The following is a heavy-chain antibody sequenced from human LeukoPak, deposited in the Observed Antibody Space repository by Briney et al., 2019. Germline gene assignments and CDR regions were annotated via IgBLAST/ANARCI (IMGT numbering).Heavy chain of an antibody. Sequence: ASVKVSCKASGYTXTSYGISWVRQAPGQGLEWMGWISAYNGNTNYAHKLQGRVTMTTDTSTSTAYMELRRLRSDDTAVYYCARQGRFGAPIYYYYGMDVWGQGTTVSVSS. V-gene: IGHV1-18*01. CDR2: ISAYNGNT. D-gene: IGHD3-10*01. J-gene: IGHJ6*02. CDR1: GYTXTSYG. CDR3: ARQGRFGAPIYYYYGMDV.